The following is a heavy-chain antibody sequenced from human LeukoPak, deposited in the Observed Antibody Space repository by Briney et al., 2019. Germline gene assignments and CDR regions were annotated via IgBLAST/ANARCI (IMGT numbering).Heavy chain of an antibody. CDR2: IWYDGSNK. Sequence: GGSLRLSCAASGFTFSSYGMHWVRQAPGKGLEWVAVIWYDGSNKYHADSVKGRFTISRDNSKNKLYLQMNGLRAEDTAVYYCARVGYDRGGYYYAFDYWGQGTLVTVSS. CDR3: ARVGYDRGGYYYAFDY. CDR1: GFTFSSYG. D-gene: IGHD3-22*01. V-gene: IGHV3-33*01. J-gene: IGHJ4*02.